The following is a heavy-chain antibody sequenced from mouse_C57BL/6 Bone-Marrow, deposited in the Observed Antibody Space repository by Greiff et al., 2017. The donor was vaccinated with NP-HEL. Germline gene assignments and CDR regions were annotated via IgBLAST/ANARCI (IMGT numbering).Heavy chain of an antibody. D-gene: IGHD2-1*01. V-gene: IGHV1-18*01. CDR3: ARSHGNYEAWFAY. CDR2: INPNNGGT. CDR1: GYTFTDYN. Sequence: EVKLQESGPELVKPGASVKIPCKASGYTFTDYNMDWVKQSHGKSLEWIGDINPNNGGTIYNQKFKGKATLTVDKSSSTAYMELRSLTSEDTAVYYCARSHGNYEAWFAYWGQGTLVTVSA. J-gene: IGHJ3*01.